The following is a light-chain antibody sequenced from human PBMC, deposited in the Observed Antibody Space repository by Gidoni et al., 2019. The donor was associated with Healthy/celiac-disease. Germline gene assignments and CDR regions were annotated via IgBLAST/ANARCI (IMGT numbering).Light chain of an antibody. Sequence: DIVMTQSPLSLPVTPGEPASLSCRSSQSLLHSNGYNYLDWYLQKPGQSPQLLIYLGSNRASGVPDRFSGRGSGTDFTRKISRVEAEDVGVYYCMQALQTPRTFGGGTKVEIK. CDR3: MQALQTPRT. CDR2: LGS. V-gene: IGKV2-28*01. J-gene: IGKJ4*01. CDR1: QSLLHSNGYNY.